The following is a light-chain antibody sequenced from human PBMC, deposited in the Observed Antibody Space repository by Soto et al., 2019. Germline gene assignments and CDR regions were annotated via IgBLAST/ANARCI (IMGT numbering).Light chain of an antibody. CDR2: EVT. J-gene: IGLJ3*02. V-gene: IGLV2-23*02. Sequence: QSVLTQPASVSGSPGQSITISCTGTSSDVGSYTLVSGYQQLPGKAPKLIIYEVTERPSGISDRFSGSKSGNTASLTISGLQGEDEAGYYCCSYVGSSILMFGGWTQLTVL. CDR1: SSDVGSYTL. CDR3: CSYVGSSILM.